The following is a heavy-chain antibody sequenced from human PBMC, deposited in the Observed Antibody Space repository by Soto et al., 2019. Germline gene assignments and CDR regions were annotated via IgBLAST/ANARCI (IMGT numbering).Heavy chain of an antibody. CDR1: GFTFSSYE. CDR2: ISSSGSTI. CDR3: ARLRRYGTKVRNGMDV. V-gene: IGHV3-48*03. D-gene: IGHD3-10*01. Sequence: GGSLRLSCAASGFTFSSYEMNWVRQAPGKGLEWVSYISSSGSTIYYADSVKGRFTISRDNAKNSLYLQMNSPGAEDTAVYYCARLRRYGTKVRNGMDVWGQGTTVTVSS. J-gene: IGHJ6*02.